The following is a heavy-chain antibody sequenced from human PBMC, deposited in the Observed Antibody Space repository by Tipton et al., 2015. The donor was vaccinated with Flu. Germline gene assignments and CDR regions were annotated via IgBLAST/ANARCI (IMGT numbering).Heavy chain of an antibody. CDR3: ARHRYATYYFDH. Sequence: TLSLTCAVSSGSSTSLYWSWIRQPPGKGLEWIGYIYYTGSTDFNPSLKSRVTISVDTSKNQVSLRLRSVTPADTAVYYCARHRYATYYFDHWGQGTPVTVSS. V-gene: IGHV4-59*11. J-gene: IGHJ4*02. CDR1: SGSSTSLY. CDR2: IYYTGST. D-gene: IGHD2-2*01.